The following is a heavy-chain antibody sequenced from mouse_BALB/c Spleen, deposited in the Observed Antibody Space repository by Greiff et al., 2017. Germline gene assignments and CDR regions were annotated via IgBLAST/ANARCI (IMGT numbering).Heavy chain of an antibody. CDR2: ISNGGGST. V-gene: IGHV5-12-2*01. D-gene: IGHD2-2*01. J-gene: IGHJ3*01. CDR1: GFTFSSYT. CDR3: ARRDGYDDEGFAY. Sequence: EVKVEESGGGLVQPGGSLKLSCAASGFTFSSYTMSWVRQTPEKRLEWVAYISNGGGSTYYPDTVKGRFTISRDNAKNTLYLQMSSLKSEDTAMYYCARRDGYDDEGFAYWGQGTLVTVSA.